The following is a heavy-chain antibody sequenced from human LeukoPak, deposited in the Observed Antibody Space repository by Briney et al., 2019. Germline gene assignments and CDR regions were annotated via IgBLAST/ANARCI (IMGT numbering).Heavy chain of an antibody. V-gene: IGHV3-23*01. CDR1: GFTFSSYA. J-gene: IGHJ4*02. D-gene: IGHD4-17*01. Sequence: GGSLRLSCAASGFTFSSYAMSWVRQAPGKGLDWVSAISGSGGSTYYADSVKGRFTISRDNSKNTLYLQMNSLRAEDTAVYYCAKRSAGLRRSYFDYWGQGTLVTVSS. CDR3: AKRSAGLRRSYFDY. CDR2: ISGSGGST.